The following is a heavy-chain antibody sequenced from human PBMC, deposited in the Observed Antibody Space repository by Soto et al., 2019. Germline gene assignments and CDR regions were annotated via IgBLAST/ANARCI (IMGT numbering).Heavy chain of an antibody. CDR1: GFTFSASW. Sequence: PGGSLRLSCAASGFTFSASWMSWVRQAPGKGLEWVANINEDGSEKDYADPVEGRFTISRDNAKNSLDLQMSSLSAEDTAVYHCARGPRWGQGTMVTVSS. CDR2: INEDGSEK. CDR3: ARGPR. J-gene: IGHJ3*01. V-gene: IGHV3-7*04.